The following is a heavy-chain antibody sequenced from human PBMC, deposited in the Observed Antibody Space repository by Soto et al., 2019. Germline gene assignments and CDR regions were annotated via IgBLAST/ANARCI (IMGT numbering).Heavy chain of an antibody. CDR3: ARSVFP. V-gene: IGHV4-31*03. Sequence: QVQLQESGPGLVKPSQTLSLTCTVSGGSISSGGYYWSWTRQHPGKGLEWIGYIYYSGNTYYNPSHKRRATISVDTSKTQFPLKLTSVTPADTAVYYCARSVFPWGQGTLVTVSS. J-gene: IGHJ5*02. CDR2: IYYSGNT. CDR1: GGSISSGGYY.